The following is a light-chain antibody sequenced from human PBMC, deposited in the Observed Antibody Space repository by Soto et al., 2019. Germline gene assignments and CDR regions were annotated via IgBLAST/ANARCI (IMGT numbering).Light chain of an antibody. V-gene: IGKV3-15*01. Sequence: EIVMTQSPATLSVSPGERATLSCRASQSVSHNLAWYQQKPGQGPSLLFYGASFRATGVPARFSGSGSGTDFTLTISSLQSEEFAIYFCQQSNNWPYTFGQGTKLEIK. J-gene: IGKJ2*01. CDR3: QQSNNWPYT. CDR2: GAS. CDR1: QSVSHN.